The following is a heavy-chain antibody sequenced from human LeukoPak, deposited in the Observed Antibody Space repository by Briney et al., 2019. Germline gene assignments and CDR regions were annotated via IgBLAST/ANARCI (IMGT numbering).Heavy chain of an antibody. CDR3: ARRATVVTQDNYYYGMDV. J-gene: IGHJ6*02. Sequence: GGSLSLSCAASGFTFSSYSMNWVRQAPGKGLEGVASISSSSSYIYYADSVKGRFTISRDNAKNSLYLQMNSLRAEDTAVSYCARRATVVTQDNYYYGMDVWGPGTTVTVSS. CDR1: GFTFSSYS. CDR2: ISSSSSYI. D-gene: IGHD4-23*01. V-gene: IGHV3-21*01.